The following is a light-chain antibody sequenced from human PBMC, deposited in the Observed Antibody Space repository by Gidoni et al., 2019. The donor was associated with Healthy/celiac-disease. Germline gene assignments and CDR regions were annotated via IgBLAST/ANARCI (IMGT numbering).Light chain of an antibody. J-gene: IGKJ1*01. CDR1: QSVSSY. V-gene: IGKV3-11*01. CDR2: DAS. Sequence: IVLPQSPATLSLSPGERATLSCRASQSVSSYLAWYQQKPGQAPRLLIYDASNRATGIPARFSGSGSGTDFTLTISSLEPEDFAVYYCQQRSNLWTFGQGTKVEIK. CDR3: QQRSNLWT.